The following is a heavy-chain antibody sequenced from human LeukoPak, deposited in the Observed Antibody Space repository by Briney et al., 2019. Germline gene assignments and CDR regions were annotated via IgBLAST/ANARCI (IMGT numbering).Heavy chain of an antibody. CDR2: IYPGDSDT. J-gene: IGHJ4*02. Sequence: GESLKISCKGSGYSFTSYWIGWVRQMPGKGLEWMGIIYPGDSDTRYSPSFQGQVTISADKSISTAYLQWSSLKASDTAMYYRARHYYDSSGYYYFDYWGQGTLVTVSS. V-gene: IGHV5-51*01. CDR3: ARHYYDSSGYYYFDY. CDR1: GYSFTSYW. D-gene: IGHD3-22*01.